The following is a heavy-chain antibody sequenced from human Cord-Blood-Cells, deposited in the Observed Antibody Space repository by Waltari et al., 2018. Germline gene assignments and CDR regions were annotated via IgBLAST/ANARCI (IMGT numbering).Heavy chain of an antibody. Sequence: QVQLQESGPGLVKPSQTLSLTCTVSGGPISSGSYYWSWIRQPAGKGLEWIGYIYTSGSTNYNPSLKSRVTISVDTSKNQFSLKLSSVTAADTAVYYCARDSHGVATGGTYYYYGMDVWGQGTTVTVSS. J-gene: IGHJ6*02. V-gene: IGHV4-61*09. CDR1: GGPISSGSYY. D-gene: IGHD5-12*01. CDR3: ARDSHGVATGGTYYYYGMDV. CDR2: IYTSGST.